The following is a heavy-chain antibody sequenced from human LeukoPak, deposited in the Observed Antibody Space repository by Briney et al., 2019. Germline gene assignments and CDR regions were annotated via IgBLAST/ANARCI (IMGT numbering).Heavy chain of an antibody. J-gene: IGHJ4*02. V-gene: IGHV3-23*01. CDR1: GFTFSSYA. CDR2: ISGSGGST. Sequence: GGSLRLSCAASGFTFSSYAMHWVRQAPGKGLEWVSAISGSGGSTYYADSVKGRFTISRDNSKNTLYLQMNSLRAEDTAVYYCAKDQGAEGYYDYVWGSYRWTIFDYWGQGTLVTVSS. CDR3: AKDQGAEGYYDYVWGSYRWTIFDY. D-gene: IGHD3-16*02.